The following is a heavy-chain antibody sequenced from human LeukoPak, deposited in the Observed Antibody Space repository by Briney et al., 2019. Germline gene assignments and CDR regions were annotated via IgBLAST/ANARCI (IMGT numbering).Heavy chain of an antibody. CDR2: VKPDGGDK. J-gene: IGHJ4*02. CDR3: ARHSDRRDDF. Sequence: GGSLRLSCAASGFTFSSHWMTWVRQAPGKGLQWVASVKPDGGDKYYVDSVKGRFIISRDNAKNSLSLQMSSLQAEDMAVYYCARHSDRRDDFWGQGSLVTVSS. CDR1: GFTFSSHW. V-gene: IGHV3-7*05.